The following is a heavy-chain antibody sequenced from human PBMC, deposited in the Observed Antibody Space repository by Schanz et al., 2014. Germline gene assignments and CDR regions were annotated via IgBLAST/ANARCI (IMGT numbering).Heavy chain of an antibody. CDR1: GFAFSSFA. CDR2: ISTSGTYM. D-gene: IGHD3-10*01. CDR3: ARIGGSVFDY. Sequence: EVQLMESGGGLVKPGGSLRLSCVASGFAFSSFAMTWVRQAPGRGLEWVSSISTSGTYMYIADSLKGRLTISRDNTKNSLFLQLNSLRAEDTAVYYCARIGGSVFDYWAQGTLVTVSS. V-gene: IGHV3-21*04. J-gene: IGHJ4*02.